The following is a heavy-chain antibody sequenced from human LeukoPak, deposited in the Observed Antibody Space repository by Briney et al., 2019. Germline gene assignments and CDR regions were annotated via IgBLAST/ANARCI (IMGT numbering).Heavy chain of an antibody. CDR2: INHSGST. Sequence: PSETLSLTCAVYGGSFSGYYWSWIPQPPGKGLEWIGEINHSGSTNYNPSLKSRVTISVDTSKNQFSLKLSSVTAADTAVYYCARGRMEDIVVVPAAQSGFFDYWGQGTLVTVSS. CDR1: GGSFSGYY. CDR3: ARGRMEDIVVVPAAQSGFFDY. J-gene: IGHJ4*02. D-gene: IGHD2-2*01. V-gene: IGHV4-34*01.